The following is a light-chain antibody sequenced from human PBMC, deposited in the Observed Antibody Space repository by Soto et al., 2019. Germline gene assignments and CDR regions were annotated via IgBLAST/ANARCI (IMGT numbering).Light chain of an antibody. CDR2: DAS. J-gene: IGKJ3*01. V-gene: IGKV3-11*01. Sequence: EIVLTQSPATLSLSPGERAILSCRASQSVSTYLAWYQQKPGQAPRLLIFDASNRATGIPARFSGSGSGTDFTLTISSLEPEYFAVYYCQQRADWPATFGPGTKVDIK. CDR1: QSVSTY. CDR3: QQRADWPAT.